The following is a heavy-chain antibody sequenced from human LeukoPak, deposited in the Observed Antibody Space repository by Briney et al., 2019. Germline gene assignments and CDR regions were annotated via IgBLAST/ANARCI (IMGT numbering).Heavy chain of an antibody. D-gene: IGHD2-2*01. Sequence: SETLSLTCTVSGGSISSGDYYWSWIRQPPGKGLEWIGYIYYSGSTYYNPSLKSRVTISVDTSKNQVSLKLSSVTAADTAVYYCARTTGVVPAAIGWFDPWGQGTLVTVSS. CDR1: GGSISSGDYY. CDR3: ARTTGVVPAAIGWFDP. V-gene: IGHV4-30-4*08. J-gene: IGHJ5*02. CDR2: IYYSGST.